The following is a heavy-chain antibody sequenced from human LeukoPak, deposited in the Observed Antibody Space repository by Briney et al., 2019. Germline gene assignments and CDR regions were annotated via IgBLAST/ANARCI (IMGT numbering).Heavy chain of an antibody. CDR2: SYSVGNA. D-gene: IGHD4-11*01. V-gene: IGHV4-59*01. Sequence: NPSETLPLTCTVSGASTSAYYWSWIRQPPGKGLEWIGYSYSVGNANYNPSLKSRVTISIDTSENQFSLRLRSVTAADTAVDFCAHSKRGGGYYINAFAVWGQGALVTISS. CDR3: AHSKRGGGYYINAFAV. J-gene: IGHJ3*01. CDR1: GASTSAYY.